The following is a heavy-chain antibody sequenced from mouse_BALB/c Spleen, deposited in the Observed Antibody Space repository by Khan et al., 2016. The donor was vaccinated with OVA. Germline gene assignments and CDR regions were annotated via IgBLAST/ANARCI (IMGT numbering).Heavy chain of an antibody. J-gene: IGHJ3*01. Sequence: QVQLQQSGAELVRPGVSVKISCKGSGYTFTDFTMHWVKQSHAMSLEWIGVISTYYGDANYNQKFKDKATMTVDKSSNTAYMDLARLTSEASAIFVWGRGGGGDRFLYWGQGTLVTVSA. CDR1: GYTFTDFT. CDR2: ISTYYGDA. V-gene: IGHV1S137*01. CDR3: GRGGGGDRFLY.